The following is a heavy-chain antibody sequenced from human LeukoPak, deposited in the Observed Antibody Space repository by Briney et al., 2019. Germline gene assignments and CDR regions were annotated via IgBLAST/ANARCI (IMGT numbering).Heavy chain of an antibody. D-gene: IGHD2-2*01. CDR2: ISSSSSTI. CDR3: ARALSSTSCYYDY. J-gene: IGHJ4*02. Sequence: PGGSLRLSCAASGFTFSSYSMDWVRQAPGKGLEWVSYISSSSSTIYYADSVKGRFTISRDNAKNSLYLQMNSLRAEDTAVYYCARALSSTSCYYDYWGQGTLVTVSS. CDR1: GFTFSSYS. V-gene: IGHV3-48*01.